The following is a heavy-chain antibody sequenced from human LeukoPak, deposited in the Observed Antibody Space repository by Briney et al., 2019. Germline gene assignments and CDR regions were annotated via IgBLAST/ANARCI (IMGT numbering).Heavy chain of an antibody. CDR1: GFTFSSYG. Sequence: GRSLRLSCAASGFTFSSYGMHWVRQAPGKGLEWVAVISYDGSNKYYADSVKGRFTISRDNSKNTLYLQMNGLRAEDTAVYYCAREDILTGYCFDYWGQGTLVTVSS. CDR2: ISYDGSNK. CDR3: AREDILTGYCFDY. D-gene: IGHD3-9*01. J-gene: IGHJ4*02. V-gene: IGHV3-30*19.